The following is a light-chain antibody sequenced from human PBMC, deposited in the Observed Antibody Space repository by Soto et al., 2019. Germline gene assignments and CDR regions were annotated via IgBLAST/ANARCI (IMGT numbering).Light chain of an antibody. CDR1: QSVSSSY. J-gene: IGKJ4*01. CDR3: QQYGSSPLT. V-gene: IGKV3-20*01. Sequence: EIVLTQSPVALSLSPGQGASLSCRASQSVSSSYLAWYQQKPGQAPRLLIYGASSRATGIPDRFSGSGSGTDFTLTISRLEPEDFAVYYCQQYGSSPLTLGGGTKVDI. CDR2: GAS.